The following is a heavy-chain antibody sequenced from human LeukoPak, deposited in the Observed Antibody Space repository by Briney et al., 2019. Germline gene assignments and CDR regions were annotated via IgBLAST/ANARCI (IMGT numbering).Heavy chain of an antibody. CDR1: GYSFTSYW. Sequence: GESLKISCKGSGYSFTSYWIGWVRPMPGKGLEWMGIIYPGDSDTRYSPSFQGQVTISADKSISTAYLQWSSLKASDTAMYYCASLITEYSSGWYWFDPWGQGTLVTVSS. CDR2: IYPGDSDT. V-gene: IGHV5-51*01. CDR3: ASLITEYSSGWYWFDP. D-gene: IGHD6-19*01. J-gene: IGHJ5*02.